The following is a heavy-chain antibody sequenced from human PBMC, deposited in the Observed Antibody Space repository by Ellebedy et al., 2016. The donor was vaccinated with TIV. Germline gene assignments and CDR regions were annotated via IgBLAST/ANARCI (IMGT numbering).Heavy chain of an antibody. CDR1: GYTFISIG. Sequence: ASVKVSCXTSGYTFISIGLNWVRQAPGQGLEWMGWIGPFNGNTHYAQKFQGRVTMTTDTSTSTAYMELKSLRSDDTAVYYCARDRGGVGYCTSTSCSPSEGFGYWGQGTLVTVSS. V-gene: IGHV1-18*04. CDR2: IGPFNGNT. J-gene: IGHJ4*02. CDR3: ARDRGGVGYCTSTSCSPSEGFGY. D-gene: IGHD2-2*01.